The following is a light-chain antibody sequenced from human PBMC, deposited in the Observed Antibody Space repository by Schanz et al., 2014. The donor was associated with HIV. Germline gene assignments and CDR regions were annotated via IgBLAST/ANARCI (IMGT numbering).Light chain of an antibody. V-gene: IGKV1-5*03. J-gene: IGKJ3*01. Sequence: DIQMTQSPPTLSASIGDRVTITCRASQTITDSLAWYQQKPGKAPKLLIYKASNLESGVPSRFIGRGSGTKFTLTIPRLQPDDFAIYYCQQYSDYPLTFGPGSTVDV. CDR1: QTITDS. CDR3: QQYSDYPLT. CDR2: KAS.